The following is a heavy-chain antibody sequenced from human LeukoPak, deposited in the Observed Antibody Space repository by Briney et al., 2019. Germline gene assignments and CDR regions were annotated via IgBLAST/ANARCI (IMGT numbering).Heavy chain of an antibody. CDR1: GGSFSGYY. D-gene: IGHD2-2*01. V-gene: IGHV4-34*01. Sequence: PSETLSLTWAVYGGSFSGYYWSWVRQPPGKGLEWLGEINHSGSTNYNPSLKSRVTISVDTSKNQFSLKLSSVTAADTAVYYCARGPDIVVVPAAPSRDYWGQGTLVTVSS. CDR2: INHSGST. J-gene: IGHJ4*02. CDR3: ARGPDIVVVPAAPSRDY.